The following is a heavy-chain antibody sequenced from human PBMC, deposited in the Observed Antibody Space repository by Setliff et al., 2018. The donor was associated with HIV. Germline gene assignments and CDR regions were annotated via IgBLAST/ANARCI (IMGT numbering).Heavy chain of an antibody. CDR3: ARHGQYGSGSYYNRPFDY. CDR2: IYPGDSDT. V-gene: IGHV5-51*01. Sequence: PGESLKISCKGSGYSFTSYWIAWLRQMPGKGLECVGIIYPGDSDTRNSPSFQGQVTISADKSLSTAYLQWSSLKASDTAMYYCARHGQYGSGSYYNRPFDYWGQGTLVTVS. CDR1: GYSFTSYW. J-gene: IGHJ4*02. D-gene: IGHD3-10*01.